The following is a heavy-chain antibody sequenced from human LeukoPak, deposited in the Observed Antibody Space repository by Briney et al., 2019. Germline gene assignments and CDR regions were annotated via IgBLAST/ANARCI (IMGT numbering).Heavy chain of an antibody. Sequence: GESLKISCKGSGYSFSTYWIGWVRQMPGKGLEWMGIIYPDDSDTKYSPSFQGQVTISADRSINTAYLQWSSLKASDTAMYYCARHYSSSWYYFDYWGQGTLVTVSS. CDR3: ARHYSSSWYYFDY. J-gene: IGHJ4*02. V-gene: IGHV5-51*01. CDR2: IYPDDSDT. CDR1: GYSFSTYW. D-gene: IGHD6-13*01.